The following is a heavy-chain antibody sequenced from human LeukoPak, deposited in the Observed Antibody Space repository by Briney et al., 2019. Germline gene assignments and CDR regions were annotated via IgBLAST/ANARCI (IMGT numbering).Heavy chain of an antibody. D-gene: IGHD2-15*01. Sequence: SQTLSLTCTVSGGSISSGDYYWSWIRQPPGKGLEWIGYIYYSGSTYYNPSLKSRVTISVDTSKNQFSLKLSSVTAADTAVYYCARGPGVVVAATRDYGGQGTLVTVSS. CDR3: ARGPGVVVAATRDY. CDR1: GGSISSGDYY. V-gene: IGHV4-30-4*01. J-gene: IGHJ4*02. CDR2: IYYSGST.